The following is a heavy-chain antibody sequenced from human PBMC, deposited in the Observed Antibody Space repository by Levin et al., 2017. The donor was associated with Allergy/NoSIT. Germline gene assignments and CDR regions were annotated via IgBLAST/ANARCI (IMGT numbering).Heavy chain of an antibody. V-gene: IGHV3-21*01. CDR2: ISSSSSYI. CDR1: GFTFSSYS. D-gene: IGHD3-10*01. J-gene: IGHJ6*02. CDR3: ARGGGYGMDV. Sequence: GASVKVSCAASGFTFSSYSMNWVRQAPGKGLEWVSSISSSSSYIYYADSVKGRFTISRDNAKNSLYLQMNSLRAEDTAVYYCARGGGYGMDVWGQGTTVTVSS.